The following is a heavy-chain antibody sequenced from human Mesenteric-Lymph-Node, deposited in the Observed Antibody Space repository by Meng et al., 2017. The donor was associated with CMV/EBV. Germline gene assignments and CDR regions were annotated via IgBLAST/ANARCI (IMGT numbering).Heavy chain of an antibody. CDR1: GFAMNTNY. Sequence: GESLKISCEASGFAMNTNYMSWVRQAPGKGLEWVSLIYADGSTYYADPVKGRFTISRDSSKNTLQLHMSRLGPEDTAVYYCAKAGPRSGSYLDYWGQGTLVTVSS. V-gene: IGHV3-66*02. CDR3: AKAGPRSGSYLDY. CDR2: IYADGST. D-gene: IGHD1-26*01. J-gene: IGHJ4*02.